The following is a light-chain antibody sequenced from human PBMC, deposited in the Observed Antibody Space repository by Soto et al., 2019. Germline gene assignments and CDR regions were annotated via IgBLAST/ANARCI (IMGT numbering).Light chain of an antibody. CDR2: DVN. Sequence: QSALTXPASVSGSPGQSIIVSCTGTNSDVGRYDHVSWLQHSPGKAPKVVIYDVNNRPSGVSNRFSGSKSDNTAALTISGLQAEDEGDYYCCSYAGDGVVFGGGTKVTVL. CDR1: NSDVGRYDH. V-gene: IGLV2-23*02. CDR3: CSYAGDGVV. J-gene: IGLJ2*01.